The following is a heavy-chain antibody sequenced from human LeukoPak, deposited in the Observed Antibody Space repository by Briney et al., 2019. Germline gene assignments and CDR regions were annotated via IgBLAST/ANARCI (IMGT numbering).Heavy chain of an antibody. V-gene: IGHV5-51*01. CDR2: IYPGDSDT. CDR3: ARCLYYGSGSPYNWFDP. CDR1: GCSFTSYW. Sequence: GESLKISCKGSGCSFTSYWIGWVRQMPGKGLEWMGIIYPGDSDTRYSPSFQGQVTISADKSISTAYLQWSSLKASDTAMYYCARCLYYGSGSPYNWFDPWGQGTLVTVSS. D-gene: IGHD3-10*01. J-gene: IGHJ5*02.